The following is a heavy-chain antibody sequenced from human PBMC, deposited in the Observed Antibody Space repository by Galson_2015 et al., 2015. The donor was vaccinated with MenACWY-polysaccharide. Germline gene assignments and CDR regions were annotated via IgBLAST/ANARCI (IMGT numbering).Heavy chain of an antibody. CDR2: IGTAGDT. Sequence: SLRLSCAASGFTFSSYDMRWVRQATGKGLEWVSAIGTAGDTYYPGSVKGRFTISRENAKNSLYLQMNSLRAGDTAVYYCAREEGGTTVGGMDVSGPGTPVTVSS. CDR3: AREEGGTTVGGMDV. V-gene: IGHV3-13*01. J-gene: IGHJ6*02. CDR1: GFTFSSYD. D-gene: IGHD1-7*01.